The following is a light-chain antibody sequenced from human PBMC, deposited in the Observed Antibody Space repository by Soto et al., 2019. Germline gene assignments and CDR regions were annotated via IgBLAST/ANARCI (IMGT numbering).Light chain of an antibody. V-gene: IGLV3-21*02. CDR2: DDT. CDR1: NMGTKS. J-gene: IGLJ1*01. CDR3: QVWHSSSDHYV. Sequence: SYVLTQPPSVSVAPGQTARIPCGGNNMGTKSVHWYQQKPGQAPVLVVYDDTDRPSGIPERFSGSNSGNTATLTISRVEAGDEADYYCQVWHSSSDHYVFGTGTKVTVL.